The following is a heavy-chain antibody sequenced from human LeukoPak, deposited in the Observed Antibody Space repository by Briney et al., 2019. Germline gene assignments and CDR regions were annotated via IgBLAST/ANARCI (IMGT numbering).Heavy chain of an antibody. D-gene: IGHD5-24*01. CDR1: GGSISSADHY. Sequence: SETLSLTCTVSGGSISSADHYWNWIRQHPGRGLEWIGRVYYNGNTKYNPSLESRIIISADTSNNQFSLLLSSVTDADTAVYYCAGGTDAYKVGYWGRGTLVTVSS. CDR2: VYYNGNT. V-gene: IGHV4-31*03. CDR3: AGGTDAYKVGY. J-gene: IGHJ4*02.